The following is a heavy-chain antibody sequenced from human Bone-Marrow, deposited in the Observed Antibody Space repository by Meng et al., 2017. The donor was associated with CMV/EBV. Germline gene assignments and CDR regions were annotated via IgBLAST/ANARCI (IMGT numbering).Heavy chain of an antibody. J-gene: IGHJ4*02. D-gene: IGHD1-26*01. V-gene: IGHV3-30*02. Sequence: GESLKISCAASGFTFSRYEMNWVRQAPGKGLEWVAFIRYDGKNTNYADSVKGRFTISRDNSRNTLYLQMSSLRAEDTAVYYCAKRRDTWELHYWGQGTLVTVSS. CDR2: IRYDGKNT. CDR3: AKRRDTWELHY. CDR1: GFTFSRYE.